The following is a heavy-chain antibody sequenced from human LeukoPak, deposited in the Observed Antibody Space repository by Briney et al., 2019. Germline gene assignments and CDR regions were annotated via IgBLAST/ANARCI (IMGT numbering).Heavy chain of an antibody. J-gene: IGHJ5*02. D-gene: IGHD5-12*01. CDR1: GGSISNYY. CDR3: ASGSSGYDP. Sequence: ASETLSLTCTVSGGSISNYYWSWIRQPAGKGLEWIGRIYSSGTTIYNPSLKRRVTMSVDTSKNQFSLKLSSVTAADTAVYFCASGSSGYDPWGQGALVTVSS. CDR2: IYSSGTT. V-gene: IGHV4-4*07.